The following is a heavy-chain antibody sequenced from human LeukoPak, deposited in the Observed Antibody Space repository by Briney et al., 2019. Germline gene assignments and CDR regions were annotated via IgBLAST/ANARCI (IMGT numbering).Heavy chain of an antibody. CDR2: IYPGDSDT. V-gene: IGHV5-51*01. CDR1: GYSFTSYW. CDR3: ARIEYITAGMYYFDY. J-gene: IGHJ4*02. Sequence: GESLKISCKGSGYSFTSYWIGWVRQMPGNGLEWMGIIYPGDSDTRYSPSFQGQVTISADKSISTAYLQWSSLKASDTAMYYCARIEYITAGMYYFDYWGQGTLVTVSS. D-gene: IGHD3-3*01.